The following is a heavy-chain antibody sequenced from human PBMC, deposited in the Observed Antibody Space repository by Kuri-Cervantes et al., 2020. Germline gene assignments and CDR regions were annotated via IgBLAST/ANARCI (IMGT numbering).Heavy chain of an antibody. D-gene: IGHD3-22*01. CDR3: AKDPQGYHDSSDDYH. Sequence: GGSLRLACAASGFMFSSYAMSWVRQAPGKGLEWVSGLSASGGSTYYADSVKGQFIISRDNSKSTLYLQMNSLRAEDTALYYCAKDPQGYHDSSDDYHWGQGTLVTVSS. CDR1: GFMFSSYA. V-gene: IGHV3-23*01. CDR2: LSASGGST. J-gene: IGHJ5*02.